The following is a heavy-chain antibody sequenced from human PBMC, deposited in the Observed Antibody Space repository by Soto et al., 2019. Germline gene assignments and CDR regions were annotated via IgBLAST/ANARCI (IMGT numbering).Heavy chain of an antibody. D-gene: IGHD3-3*01. Sequence: PSQTPSLTCAISGDSVSSNSAAWNWIRQSPSRGLEWLGRTYYRSKWYNDYAVSVKSRITINPDTSTNQFSLQLNSVTPEDTAVYYCARVLSGEKTYYDFWSGYHNWFDPWGQGTLVTVSS. J-gene: IGHJ5*02. V-gene: IGHV6-1*01. CDR2: TYYRSKWYN. CDR3: ARVLSGEKTYYDFWSGYHNWFDP. CDR1: GDSVSSNSAA.